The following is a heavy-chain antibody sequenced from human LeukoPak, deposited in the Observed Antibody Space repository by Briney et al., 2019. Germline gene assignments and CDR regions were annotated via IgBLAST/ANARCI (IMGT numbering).Heavy chain of an antibody. CDR1: GYSYTDYY. CDR2: VKLNSGGT. V-gene: IGHV1-2*02. J-gene: IGHJ5*02. CDR3: ARGSAMVTTYRGGNWFDP. Sequence: ASVKVSCKSAGYSYTDYYIQWTRQPPGQGQERMGWVKLNSGGTNYAQKFQGRVTMTRDTSINTAYMELSSLRSDDMAVYYCARGSAMVTTYRGGNWFDPWGQGTLVTVSS. D-gene: IGHD5-18*01.